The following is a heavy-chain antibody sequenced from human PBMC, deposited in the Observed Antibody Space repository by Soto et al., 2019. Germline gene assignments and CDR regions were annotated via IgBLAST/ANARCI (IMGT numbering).Heavy chain of an antibody. CDR1: GYNFAGSW. D-gene: IGHD2-8*01. Sequence: GESLKISCKGSGYNFAGSWIGWVRQMPGKGLEWVGFIYPGDSDTRYSPSFQGQVTISADKSITTAYLQWGGLKASDTAMYFCVSLGECSNGVCYRFDYWGHGTRVTVSS. CDR3: VSLGECSNGVCYRFDY. CDR2: IYPGDSDT. V-gene: IGHV5-51*01. J-gene: IGHJ4*01.